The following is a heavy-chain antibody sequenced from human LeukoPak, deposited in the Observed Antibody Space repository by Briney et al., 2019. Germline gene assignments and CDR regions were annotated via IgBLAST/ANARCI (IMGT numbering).Heavy chain of an antibody. CDR1: GFTVSSNY. V-gene: IGHV3-23*01. D-gene: IGHD1-1*01. J-gene: IGHJ4*02. CDR3: AKHNITWTHFDY. Sequence: GGSLRLSCTASGFTVSSNYMSWVRQAPGKGLEWVSGISDSGGNTYYADSVKGRFTISRDNSKNTLYLQMNSLRAEDTAVYYCAKHNITWTHFDYWGKGTLVTVSS. CDR2: ISDSGGNT.